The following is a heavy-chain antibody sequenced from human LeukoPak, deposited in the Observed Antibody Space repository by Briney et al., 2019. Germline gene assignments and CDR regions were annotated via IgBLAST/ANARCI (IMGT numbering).Heavy chain of an antibody. J-gene: IGHJ4*02. D-gene: IGHD3-16*01. V-gene: IGHV1-8*01. CDR1: GYTFTSYD. CDR3: ARWVSDYVWGSYESYFDY. Sequence: ASVKVSCKASGYTFTSYDINWVRQATGQGLEWMGWMNPNSGNTGYAQKFQGRVTMTRNTSISTAYMELSSLRSEDTAAYSCARWVSDYVWGSYESYFDYWGQGTLVTVSS. CDR2: MNPNSGNT.